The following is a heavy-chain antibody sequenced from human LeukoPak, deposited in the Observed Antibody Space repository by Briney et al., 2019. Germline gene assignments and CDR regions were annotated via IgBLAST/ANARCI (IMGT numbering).Heavy chain of an antibody. CDR2: ISGSGAMT. V-gene: IGHV3-23*01. Sequence: PGGSLRLSCAASGFTFSSYGMHWVRQAPGKGLEWVSSISGSGAMTYYADSVKGRFTISRDNAMDTLYLQMNSLRADDTAVYYCVKDRVDGSGSQFDSWGQGSLVIVSS. D-gene: IGHD3-10*01. J-gene: IGHJ4*02. CDR3: VKDRVDGSGSQFDS. CDR1: GFTFSSYG.